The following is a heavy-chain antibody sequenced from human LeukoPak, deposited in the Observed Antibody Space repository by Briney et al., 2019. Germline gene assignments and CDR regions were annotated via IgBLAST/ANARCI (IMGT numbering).Heavy chain of an antibody. CDR2: ISYDGSNK. J-gene: IGHJ4*02. V-gene: IGHV3-30*01. D-gene: IGHD3-22*01. CDR3: ARAISSGYYGY. Sequence: GGSLRLSCAASGFTFSSYAMHWVRQAPGKGLEWVAVISYDGSNKYYADSVKGRFTISRDNSKNTLYLQMNSLRAEDTAVYYCARAISSGYYGYWGQGTLVTVSS. CDR1: GFTFSSYA.